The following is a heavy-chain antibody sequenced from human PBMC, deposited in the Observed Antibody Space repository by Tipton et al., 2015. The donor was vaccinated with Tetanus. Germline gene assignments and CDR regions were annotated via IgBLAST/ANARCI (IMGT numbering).Heavy chain of an antibody. D-gene: IGHD3-16*01. Sequence: QVQLVQSGAEVKKPGASVKVSCKASGYTFTSYYMHWVRQAPGQGLEWMGIINPSGGSTSYAQKFQGRVTMTRDTSTSTVYMELSSLRSEDTAVYYCARDPTITFGGANYYFDYWGQGPLVTVSS. CDR2: INPSGGST. J-gene: IGHJ4*02. CDR1: GYTFTSYY. CDR3: ARDPTITFGGANYYFDY. V-gene: IGHV1-46*01.